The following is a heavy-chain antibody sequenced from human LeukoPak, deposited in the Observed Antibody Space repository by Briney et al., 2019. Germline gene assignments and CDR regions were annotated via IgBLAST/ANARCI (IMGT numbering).Heavy chain of an antibody. J-gene: IGHJ1*01. Sequence: SVKVSCKASGGTFSNYAISWVRQAPGQGLEWMGAIIPIFGTANYAQKFQGRVTIAADESTSTAYMELSSLRSEDTAVYYCARILSSSWYEYFHHWGQGTLVTVSS. D-gene: IGHD6-19*01. CDR3: ARILSSSWYEYFHH. CDR2: IIPIFGTA. V-gene: IGHV1-69*13. CDR1: GGTFSNYA.